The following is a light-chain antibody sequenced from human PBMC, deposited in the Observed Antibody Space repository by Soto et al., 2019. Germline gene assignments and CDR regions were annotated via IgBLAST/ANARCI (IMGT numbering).Light chain of an antibody. J-gene: IGKJ1*01. V-gene: IGKV3-20*01. CDR1: QSVSSNY. CDR3: QQYGTSPVT. Sequence: EIVLTQSPGTLSLSPGERATISCRASQSVSSNYLAWYQQKPVQAPRLLIYGASSRATGIPDRFSGSGSGTDFTLTINRLEPEDFAVFYCQQYGTSPVTFGQGTKVDIK. CDR2: GAS.